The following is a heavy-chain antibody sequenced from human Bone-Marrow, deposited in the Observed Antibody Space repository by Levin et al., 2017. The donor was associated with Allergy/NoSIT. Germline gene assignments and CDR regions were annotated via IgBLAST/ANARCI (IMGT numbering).Heavy chain of an antibody. V-gene: IGHV3-53*01. CDR2: IYSGGST. Sequence: GESLKISCAVSGLTVSNRFMTWVRQAPGKGLEWVSVIYSGGSTYYADSVKGRFTISRDNSKNTLYLQMNSLRFDDTAVYYCARPLNSARHVGWFDTWGQGTLVTVSS. J-gene: IGHJ5*01. CDR1: GLTVSNRF. D-gene: IGHD1-26*01. CDR3: ARPLNSARHVGWFDT.